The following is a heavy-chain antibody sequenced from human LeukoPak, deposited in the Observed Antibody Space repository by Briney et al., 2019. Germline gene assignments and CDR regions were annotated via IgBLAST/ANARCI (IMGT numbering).Heavy chain of an antibody. CDR1: GGSFSGYY. D-gene: IGHD3-16*01. CDR3: ARRKALYDYVWGSYYTWFDP. J-gene: IGHJ5*02. Sequence: SETLSLTCAVYGGSFSGYYWSWIRPRPGKGLEWVGEIIHSVKTNYNPSLKSRVTISVDTSKNQFSLKLSSVTAADTAVYYCARRKALYDYVWGSYYTWFDPWGQGTLVTVSS. V-gene: IGHV4-34*12. CDR2: IIHSVKT.